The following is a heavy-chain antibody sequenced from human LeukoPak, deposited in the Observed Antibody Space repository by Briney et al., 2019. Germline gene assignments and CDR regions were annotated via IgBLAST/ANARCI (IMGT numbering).Heavy chain of an antibody. D-gene: IGHD2-15*01. CDR2: ISWNSGSI. CDR3: ARDRTRYCSGGSCYSSYGMDV. V-gene: IGHV3-9*01. CDR1: GFTFDDYA. J-gene: IGHJ6*02. Sequence: GGSLRLSCAASGFTFDDYAMHWVRQAPGKGLEWVSGISWNSGSIGYADSVKGRFTISRDNAKNSLYLQMNSLRAEDTAVYYCARDRTRYCSGGSCYSSYGMDVWGQGTTVTVSS.